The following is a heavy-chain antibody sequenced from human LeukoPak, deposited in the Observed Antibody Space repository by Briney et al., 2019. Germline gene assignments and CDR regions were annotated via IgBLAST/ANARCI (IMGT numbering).Heavy chain of an antibody. CDR2: IRYDGSNK. J-gene: IGHJ6*02. CDR1: GFTFSSHG. CDR3: AKDLEYCSGGSCWYYYYGMDV. V-gene: IGHV3-30*02. Sequence: PGGSLRLSCAASGFTFSSHGMHWVRQAPGKGLEWVAFIRYDGSNKYYADSVKGRFTISRDNSKNTLYLQMNSLRAEDTAVYYCAKDLEYCSGGSCWYYYYGMDVWGQGTTVTVSS. D-gene: IGHD2-15*01.